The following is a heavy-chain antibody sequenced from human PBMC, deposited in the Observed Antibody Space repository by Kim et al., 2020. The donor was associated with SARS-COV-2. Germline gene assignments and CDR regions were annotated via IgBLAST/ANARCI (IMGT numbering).Heavy chain of an antibody. CDR2: IIPIFGTA. D-gene: IGHD6-13*01. CDR3: AVPPLGSSWSRYYFDY. CDR1: GGTFSSYA. V-gene: IGHV1-69*13. J-gene: IGHJ4*02. Sequence: SVKVSCKASGGTFSSYAISWVRQAPGQGLEWMGGIIPIFGTANYAQKFQGRVTITADESTSTAYMELSSLRSEDTAVYYCAVPPLGSSWSRYYFDYWGQGTLVTVSS.